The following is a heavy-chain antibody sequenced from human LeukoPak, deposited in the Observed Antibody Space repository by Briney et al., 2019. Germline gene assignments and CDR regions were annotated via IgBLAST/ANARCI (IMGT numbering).Heavy chain of an antibody. V-gene: IGHV3-23*01. CDR1: GFTFSSYA. Sequence: GGSLRLSCAASGFTFSSYAMSWVRQAPGKGLEWVSAISGSGGSTYYADSVKGRFTISRDNSKNTLYLQMNSLRSEDTAVYYSSKDLTPSSGGSCYSLVFWKGSPFDYWGQGTLVTVSS. J-gene: IGHJ4*02. D-gene: IGHD2-15*01. CDR3: SKDLTPSSGGSCYSLVFWKGSPFDY. CDR2: ISGSGGST.